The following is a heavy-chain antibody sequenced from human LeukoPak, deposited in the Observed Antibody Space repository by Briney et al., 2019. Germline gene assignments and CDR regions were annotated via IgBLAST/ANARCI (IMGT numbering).Heavy chain of an antibody. Sequence: GGSLRLSCAASGFTFSSYDMHWVRQATGKGLEWVSAIGTAGDTYYPGSVKGPFTISRENAKNSLYLQMNSLRAGDTAVYYCAREASGYDLRYYYGMDVWGQGTTVTVSS. D-gene: IGHD5-12*01. CDR1: GFTFSSYD. V-gene: IGHV3-13*01. CDR3: AREASGYDLRYYYGMDV. J-gene: IGHJ6*02. CDR2: IGTAGDT.